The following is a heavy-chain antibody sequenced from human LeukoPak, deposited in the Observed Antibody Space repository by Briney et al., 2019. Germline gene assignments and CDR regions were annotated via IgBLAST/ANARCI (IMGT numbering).Heavy chain of an antibody. CDR1: GGSMSPYH. V-gene: IGHV4-59*01. CDR2: IYYSGTT. J-gene: IGHJ4*02. D-gene: IGHD6-13*01. CDR3: ARGVYIAAAQYGY. Sequence: SETLSLTCTVSGGSMSPYHWGWIRQPPGKGLEWTGYIYYSGTTNYNPSLKSRVTISVDTSKNQFSLKLSSVTAADTAVYYCARGVYIAAAQYGYWGQGTLVTVSS.